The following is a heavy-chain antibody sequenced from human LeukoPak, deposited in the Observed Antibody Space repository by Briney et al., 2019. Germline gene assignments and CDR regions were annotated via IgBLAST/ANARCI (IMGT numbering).Heavy chain of an antibody. CDR3: ARETGGVAFDI. J-gene: IGHJ3*02. Sequence: SETLSLTCTVSGASINNYYWTWIRQPAGEGLEWIGRIHSSGSTNYNPSLKSRVTIFVDTSKNQFSLRLSSVTAADTAVYYCARETGGVAFDIWGQGTMVTVSS. D-gene: IGHD1-1*01. CDR2: IHSSGST. V-gene: IGHV4-4*07. CDR1: GASINNYY.